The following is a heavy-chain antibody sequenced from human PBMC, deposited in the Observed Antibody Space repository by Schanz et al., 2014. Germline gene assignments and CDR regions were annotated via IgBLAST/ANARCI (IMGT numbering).Heavy chain of an antibody. CDR3: ARDGLRFLEWLPRPDI. Sequence: QVQLVQSGSALKPPFSSFQVSFSSSFSTFINYGISWVRQAPGQGLEWMGWISAHNGDTNYAQKVQGRVTLTTDASTSTAYMELRSLRSDDTAMYYCARDGLRFLEWLPRPDIWGQGTMVIVSS. J-gene: IGHJ3*02. V-gene: IGHV1-18*01. D-gene: IGHD3-3*01. CDR1: FSTFINYG. CDR2: ISAHNGDT.